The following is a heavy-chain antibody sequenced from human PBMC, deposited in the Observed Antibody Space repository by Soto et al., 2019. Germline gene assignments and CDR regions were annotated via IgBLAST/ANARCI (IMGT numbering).Heavy chain of an antibody. CDR3: ARDQGGRIRLGDLSLTRAFDI. D-gene: IGHD3-16*01. CDR1: GFTFNNYG. V-gene: IGHV3-23*01. Sequence: PGGSLRLSCAASGFTFNNYGMSWVRQTPEKGLEWVSGISGSATNTYYGDSVKGRFTISRDNSKNTLYLRMNSLRADDTAVYYCARDQGGRIRLGDLSLTRAFDIWGQGTMVTVSS. J-gene: IGHJ3*02. CDR2: ISGSATNT.